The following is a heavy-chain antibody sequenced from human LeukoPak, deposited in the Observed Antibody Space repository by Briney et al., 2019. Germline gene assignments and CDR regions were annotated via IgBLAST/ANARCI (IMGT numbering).Heavy chain of an antibody. CDR3: ARDRAYSSGWSSLAFDI. J-gene: IGHJ3*02. Sequence: SQTLSLTCSVSGGSITSGSYYWSWIRQPAGKGLEWIGRVYTSGSTKFNPSLKSRLSLSVDTSRNQFSLNLTSVTAADTAVYYCARDRAYSSGWSSLAFDIWGQGTMVTVSS. CDR1: GGSITSGSYY. D-gene: IGHD6-19*01. CDR2: VYTSGST. V-gene: IGHV4-61*02.